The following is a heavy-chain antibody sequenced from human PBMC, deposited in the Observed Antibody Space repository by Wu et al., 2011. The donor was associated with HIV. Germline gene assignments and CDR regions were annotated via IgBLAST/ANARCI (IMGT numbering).Heavy chain of an antibody. J-gene: IGHJ6*03. CDR3: ARPRFSGANYYYMDV. V-gene: IGHV1-46*01. CDR1: GYTFTNYY. D-gene: IGHD1-26*01. CDR2: LNPTTGST. Sequence: QVQLVQSGAEVREPGASVKVSCKASGYTFTNYYMHWVRQAPGQGLEWMGILNPTTGSTKYAQTFQARVTMTRDTSTSTVYMELSSLRSEDTAVYYCARPRFSGANYYYMDVWGKGTTVTVSS.